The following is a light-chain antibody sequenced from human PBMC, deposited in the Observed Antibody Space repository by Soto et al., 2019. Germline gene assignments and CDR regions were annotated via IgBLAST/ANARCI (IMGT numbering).Light chain of an antibody. J-gene: IGKJ4*01. CDR2: DAS. CDR3: QHSNYWPPGAT. V-gene: IGKV3-11*01. CDR1: KSVGSY. Sequence: EIVLTQSTATLSLSPGERVTLSCRASKSVGSYLAWYQQKPGQTPRLLIYDASNRATGIPARFSGSGSGTDFTLTIRSLEAEDFAVYYCQHSNYWPPGATFGGGTKVEIK.